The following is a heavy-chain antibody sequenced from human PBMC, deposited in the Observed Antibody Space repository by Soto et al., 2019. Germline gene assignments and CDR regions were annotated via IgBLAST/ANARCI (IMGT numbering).Heavy chain of an antibody. V-gene: IGHV3-30-3*01. CDR1: GFTFRSYA. CDR2: ISYDVSFK. D-gene: IGHD3-22*01. CDR3: AREGLDYYDSSGPSGV. J-gene: IGHJ4*03. Sequence: PGGSLRLSCAASGFTFRSYAMHWVRQAPGKGLEWVALISYDVSFKYYADSVRGRFTISRDNSKNTLYLQMNSLRAEDTAIYYCAREGLDYYDSSGPSGVGGQGNMVTLXP.